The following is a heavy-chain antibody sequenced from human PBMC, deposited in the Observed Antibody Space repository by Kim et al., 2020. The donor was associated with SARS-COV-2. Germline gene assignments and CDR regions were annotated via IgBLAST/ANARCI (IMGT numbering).Heavy chain of an antibody. Sequence: ANSVKGRFTMSKYKPNNMVYLQMSSLRVEDTAVYYCAKLSDYLRLIVDRWGQGTLVTVSS. CDR3: AKLSDYLRLIVDR. V-gene: IGHV3-23*01. J-gene: IGHJ5*02. D-gene: IGHD4-17*01.